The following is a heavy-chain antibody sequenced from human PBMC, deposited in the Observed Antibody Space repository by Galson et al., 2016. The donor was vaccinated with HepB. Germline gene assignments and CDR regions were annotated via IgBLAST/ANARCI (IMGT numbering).Heavy chain of an antibody. CDR3: EIYYGHYSRRY. V-gene: IGHV1-69*02. Sequence: SVKVSCKASGGTSSSYSFSWVRQAPGQGLEWMGRIVPPITLTNSAQRFQGRVTITADKSTSTNYMEVNSLRSEDTAVYYCEIYYGHYSRRYWGQGTLVTVSP. CDR1: GGTSSSYS. J-gene: IGHJ4*02. D-gene: IGHD3-10*01. CDR2: IVPPITLT.